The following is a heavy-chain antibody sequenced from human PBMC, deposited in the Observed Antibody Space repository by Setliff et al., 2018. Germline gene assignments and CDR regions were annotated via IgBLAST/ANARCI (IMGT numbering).Heavy chain of an antibody. CDR3: ARHESQYYYGSGSYYNAGYMDV. V-gene: IGHV5-51*01. D-gene: IGHD3-10*01. CDR1: GYSFSNFW. J-gene: IGHJ6*03. Sequence: GESLKISCKGSGYSFSNFWIGWVRQMPGKGLEWMGIIYPGDSHTRYSPSFQGQVTMSADKSISTAYLQWSSLKASDTAMYYCARHESQYYYGSGSYYNAGYMDVWGKGTTVTVSS. CDR2: IYPGDSHT.